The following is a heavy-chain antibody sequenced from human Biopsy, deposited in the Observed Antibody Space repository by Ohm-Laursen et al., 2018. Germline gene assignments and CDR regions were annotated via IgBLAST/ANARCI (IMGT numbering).Heavy chain of an antibody. CDR2: ISPSGATT. D-gene: IGHD5-24*01. Sequence: ASVKVSCEASGNTFATYHIHWVRQAPGQGLEWMGVISPSGATTSFSQKFQGRITMTRDTSTGTVYMDLNSLGSEDTAVYYCARAGVGSDGTDSYYYGMDVWGPGTTVTVSS. CDR3: ARAGVGSDGTDSYYYGMDV. CDR1: GNTFATYH. V-gene: IGHV1-46*01. J-gene: IGHJ6*02.